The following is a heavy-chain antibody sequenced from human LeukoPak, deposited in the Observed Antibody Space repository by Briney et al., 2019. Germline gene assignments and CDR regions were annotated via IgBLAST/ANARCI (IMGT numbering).Heavy chain of an antibody. CDR3: ARVGLRGVDTAMVFDY. V-gene: IGHV4-34*01. D-gene: IGHD5-18*01. J-gene: IGHJ4*02. CDR1: GGSFSGYY. Sequence: SETLSLTCAVYGGSFSGYYWSWIRQPPGKGLEWIGEINHSGSTNYNPSLKSRVTISVDTSKNQFSLKLSSVTAADTAVYYCARVGLRGVDTAMVFDYWGQGTLVTVSS. CDR2: INHSGST.